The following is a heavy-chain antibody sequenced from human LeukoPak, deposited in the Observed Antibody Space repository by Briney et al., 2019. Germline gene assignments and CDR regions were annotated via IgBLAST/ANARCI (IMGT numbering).Heavy chain of an antibody. J-gene: IGHJ4*02. CDR3: ARMYSSSPVPDY. D-gene: IGHD6-6*01. V-gene: IGHV3-21*01. CDR1: GFTFSSYS. Sequence: GGSLRLSCAASGFTFSSYSMNWVRQAPGKGLEWVSSISSSSSYIYYADSVKGRFTISRDNAKNSLYLQMNSLRAEDTAVYYCARMYSSSPVPDYWGQGTLVTVSS. CDR2: ISSSSSYI.